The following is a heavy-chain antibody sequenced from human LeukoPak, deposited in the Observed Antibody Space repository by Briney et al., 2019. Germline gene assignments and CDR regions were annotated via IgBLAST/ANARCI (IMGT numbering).Heavy chain of an antibody. D-gene: IGHD2/OR15-2a*01. V-gene: IGHV4-61*01. CDR3: ARDNSRTYYFDY. CDR2: IYYSGST. Sequence: SETLSLTCTVSGYSISSGYYWGWIREPPGKGLEWIGYIYYSGSTNYNPSLKGRVTISVDTSKNKFSLKLSSVTAADTAVYYCARDNSRTYYFDYWGQGTLVTVSS. J-gene: IGHJ4*02. CDR1: GYSISSGYY.